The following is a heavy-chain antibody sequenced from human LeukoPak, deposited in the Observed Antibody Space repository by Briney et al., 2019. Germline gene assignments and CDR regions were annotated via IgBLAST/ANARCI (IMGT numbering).Heavy chain of an antibody. J-gene: IGHJ4*02. CDR3: AKHRIVSIAAAGTWIDY. V-gene: IGHV3-23*01. D-gene: IGHD6-13*01. CDR2: ISGSGGST. CDR1: GFTFSSYA. Sequence: PGGSLRLSCAASGFTFSSYAMSWVRQAPGKGLEWVSAISGSGGSTYYADSVKGRFTISRDNSKNTLYLQMNSLRAEDTAVYYCAKHRIVSIAAAGTWIDYWGQGTLVTVSS.